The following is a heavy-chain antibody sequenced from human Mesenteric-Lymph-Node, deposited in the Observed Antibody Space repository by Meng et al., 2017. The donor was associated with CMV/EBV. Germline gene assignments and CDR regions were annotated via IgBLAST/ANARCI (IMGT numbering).Heavy chain of an antibody. CDR2: INHSGST. D-gene: IGHD4-23*01. Sequence: VPLQQWGAGLLKPSGTSPPTCAVYGGSFSGSYWSWIRQPPGKGLEWIGEINHSGSTNYNPSLKSRVTISVDTSKNQFSLKLSSVTAADTAVYYCARHQRWLKSEGGFNYWGQGTLVTVSS. V-gene: IGHV4-34*01. CDR3: ARHQRWLKSEGGFNY. J-gene: IGHJ4*02. CDR1: GGSFSGSY.